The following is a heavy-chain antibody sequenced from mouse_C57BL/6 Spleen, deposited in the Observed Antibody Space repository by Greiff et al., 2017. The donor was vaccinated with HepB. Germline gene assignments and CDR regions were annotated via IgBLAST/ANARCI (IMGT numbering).Heavy chain of an antibody. CDR2: IYPGDGDT. CDR3: ARSTGSSAMDY. Sequence: VQLQQSGPELVKPGASVKISCKASGYAFSSSWMNWVKQRPGKGLEWIGRIYPGDGDTNYNGKFKGKATLTADKSSSTAYMQLSSLTSEDSAVYFCARSTGSSAMDYWGQGTSVTVSS. V-gene: IGHV1-82*01. D-gene: IGHD1-1*01. J-gene: IGHJ4*01. CDR1: GYAFSSSW.